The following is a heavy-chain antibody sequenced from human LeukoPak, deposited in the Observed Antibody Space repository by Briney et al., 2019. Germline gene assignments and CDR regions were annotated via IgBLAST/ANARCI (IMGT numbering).Heavy chain of an antibody. D-gene: IGHD3/OR15-3a*01. CDR1: AVSISSSNSY. CDR3: ARQTGSGLFIPP. CDR2: IYYTGNT. Sequence: PSETLSLPCGVSAVSISSSNSYWGWIRQPPGKGLELIGSIYYTGNTYYNASLKSQVSISIDTSKNQFSLRLTYVTAADTVVYFCARQTGSGLFIPPGGQGTLVTVCS. V-gene: IGHV4-39*01. J-gene: IGHJ4*02.